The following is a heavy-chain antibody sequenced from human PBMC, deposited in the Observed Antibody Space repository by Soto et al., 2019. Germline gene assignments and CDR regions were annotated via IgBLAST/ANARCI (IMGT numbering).Heavy chain of an antibody. CDR3: AKDSTVSGVRQGLDF. V-gene: IGHV3-9*01. CDR1: GFTFDDYA. D-gene: IGHD6-19*01. J-gene: IGHJ4*02. CDR2: IIWNSAYI. Sequence: EVQLVESGGGLVQPGGSLRLSCAVSGFTFDDYAMHWVRQAPGKGLEWVAGIIWNSAYIVYADSVKGRFTISRDNAKNSLYLQMNSLRAEDTALYYCAKDSTVSGVRQGLDFWGREPWSPSPQ.